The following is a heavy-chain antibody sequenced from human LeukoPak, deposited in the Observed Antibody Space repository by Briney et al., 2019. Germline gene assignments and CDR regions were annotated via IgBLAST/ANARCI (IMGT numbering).Heavy chain of an antibody. Sequence: AGGSLRLSCAASGFTFSSYAMSWVRQAPGKGLEWVSYISSRSSTIYYADSVKGRFTISRDNATNSLYLQMNSLRAEDTAVYYCARKGGPLGPPFDNWGQGTLVTVSS. V-gene: IGHV3-48*04. D-gene: IGHD7-27*01. CDR3: ARKGGPLGPPFDN. J-gene: IGHJ4*02. CDR2: ISSRSSTI. CDR1: GFTFSSYA.